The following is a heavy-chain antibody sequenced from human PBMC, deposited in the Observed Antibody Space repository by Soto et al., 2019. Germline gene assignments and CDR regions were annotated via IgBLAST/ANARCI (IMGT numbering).Heavy chain of an antibody. CDR2: ISPYNGNA. Sequence: AASVKVSCKASGYIFITYGISWVRQAPGQGLEWLGRISPYNGNANYAQNLQGRVTMTTDTSTSTAYMELRSLRSDDTAVYYCARGTIFGVAYNWFDPWGQGTLVTVSS. J-gene: IGHJ5*02. D-gene: IGHD3-3*01. CDR1: GYIFITYG. CDR3: ARGTIFGVAYNWFDP. V-gene: IGHV1-18*01.